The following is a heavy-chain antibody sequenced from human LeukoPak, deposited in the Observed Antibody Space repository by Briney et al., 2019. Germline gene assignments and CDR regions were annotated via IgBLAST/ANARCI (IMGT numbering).Heavy chain of an antibody. CDR3: ARSGVGYYYDSSGYYPLDY. D-gene: IGHD3-22*01. J-gene: IGHJ4*02. V-gene: IGHV1-18*01. CDR2: ISAYNGKT. Sequence: ASVKVSCKASGYTFTNYGISWVRQAPGHGLEWMGWISAYNGKTNYAQKLQGRVTMATDTSTSTAYVELRSLRSDDTAVYYCARSGVGYYYDSSGYYPLDYWGQGTLVNVSS. CDR1: GYTFTNYG.